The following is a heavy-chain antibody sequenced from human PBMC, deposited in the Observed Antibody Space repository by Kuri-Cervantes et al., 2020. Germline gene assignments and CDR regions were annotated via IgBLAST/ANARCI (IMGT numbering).Heavy chain of an antibody. J-gene: IGHJ6*02. CDR2: ISYDGSNK. V-gene: IGHV3-30*03. CDR3: ARDANVYYYYGMDV. CDR1: GFTFSSYG. Sequence: GGSLRLSCAASGFTFSSYGMHWVRQAPSKGLEWVAVISYDGSNKYYADSVKGRFTISRDNAKNSLYLQMNSLRVEDTAVYYCARDANVYYYYGMDVWGQGTTVTVSS.